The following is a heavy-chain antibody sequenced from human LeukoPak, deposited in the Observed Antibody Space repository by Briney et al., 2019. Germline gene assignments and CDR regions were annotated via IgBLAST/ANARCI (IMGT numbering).Heavy chain of an antibody. J-gene: IGHJ4*02. D-gene: IGHD5-24*01. V-gene: IGHV4-59*01. CDR2: IYYRGSS. CDR3: ARYPFEGYNYYFDS. Sequence: PSETLSLTCTVSGASISSYYWSWIRQPPGKGLEWIGYIYYRGSSNYNPSLKDRVTISVDTSKNQFSLQLSSVTAAATAVYYCARYPFEGYNYYFDSSGQGKPVTVSS. CDR1: GASISSYY.